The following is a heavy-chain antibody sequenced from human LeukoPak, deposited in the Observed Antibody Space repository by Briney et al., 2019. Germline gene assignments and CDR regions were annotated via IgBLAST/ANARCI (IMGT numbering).Heavy chain of an antibody. CDR1: GVTLTNYG. CDR3: AITVKDSDIVGYDYAIDI. J-gene: IGHJ3*02. Sequence: ASVKLSCTVSGVTLTNYGTSGVRQAPGQGLEWMGWIGTYNGNTYYAQNLRGRITMNTDTSTSTAYMVRTSLTSDATAVYCWAITVKDSDIVGYDYAIDIWGQGTMITVSS. V-gene: IGHV1-18*01. D-gene: IGHD2-15*01. CDR2: IGTYNGNT.